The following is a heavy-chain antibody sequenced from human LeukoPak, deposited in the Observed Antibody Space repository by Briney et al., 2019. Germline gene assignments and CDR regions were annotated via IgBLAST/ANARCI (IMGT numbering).Heavy chain of an antibody. Sequence: ASVKGSCKASGYTFTSYGISWVGQAPGQGLEWMGWISAYNGNTNYAQKLQGRVTMTTDTSTSTAYMELRSLRSDDTAVYYCARDGGYDFWSGYNYYGMDAWGQGTTVTVSS. J-gene: IGHJ6*02. V-gene: IGHV1-18*01. CDR2: ISAYNGNT. CDR1: GYTFTSYG. D-gene: IGHD3-3*01. CDR3: ARDGGYDFWSGYNYYGMDA.